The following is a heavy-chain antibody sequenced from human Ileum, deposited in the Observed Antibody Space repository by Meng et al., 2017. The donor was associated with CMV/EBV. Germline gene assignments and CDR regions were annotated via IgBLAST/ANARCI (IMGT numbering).Heavy chain of an antibody. D-gene: IGHD3-22*01. CDR1: GFAFSNYA. CDR3: ANPNYYDSNGAY. CDR2: IKGNGDKT. V-gene: IGHV3-23*01. J-gene: IGHJ4*02. Sequence: GESLKISCAASGFAFSNYAMSWVRQAPGKGLEWVSSIKGNGDKTYYAASVKGRFTISRDNSKTTLYLQMNSLRGDDTAVYYCANPNYYDSNGAYWGQGTLVTVSS.